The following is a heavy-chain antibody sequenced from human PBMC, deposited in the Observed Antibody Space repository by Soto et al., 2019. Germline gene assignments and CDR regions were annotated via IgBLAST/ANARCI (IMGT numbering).Heavy chain of an antibody. CDR3: ARLSPSGYQASY. V-gene: IGHV4-59*01. J-gene: IGHJ4*02. CDR2: IYYSGST. CDR1: GGSISSYY. Sequence: SETLSLTCTVSGGSISSYYWSWIRQPPGKGLEWIGYIYYSGSTNYNPSLKSRVTISVDTSKNQFSLKLSSVTAADTAVYYCARLSPSGYQASYWGQGTLVTVSS. D-gene: IGHD3-9*01.